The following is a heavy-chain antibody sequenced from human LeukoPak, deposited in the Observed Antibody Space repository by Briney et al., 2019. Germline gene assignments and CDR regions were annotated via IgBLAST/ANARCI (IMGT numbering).Heavy chain of an antibody. CDR3: AKSVSQTGSVN. J-gene: IGHJ4*02. CDR2: ISGSGGTT. CDR1: GFTFSSYG. V-gene: IGHV3-23*01. Sequence: GSLRLSCAASGFTFSSYGMNWVRQAPGKGLEWVSGISGSGGTTYYADSAKGRFTISRDNSKNTQYLQMNSLRAEDTGVYYCAKSVSQTGSVNWGQGTLVTVSS. D-gene: IGHD3-10*01.